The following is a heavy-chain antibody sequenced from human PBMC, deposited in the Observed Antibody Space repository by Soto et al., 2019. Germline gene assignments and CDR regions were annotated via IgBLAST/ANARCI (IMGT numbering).Heavy chain of an antibody. CDR3: ASVIDSDSEYCFDF. V-gene: IGHV4-31*03. J-gene: IGHJ4*02. CDR2: IYYSGRT. CDR1: GVTISSEGNY. Sequence: PSGSLTLTCTASGVTISSEGNYWSWKRKHKGKGLEWIGNIYYSGRTHYNLSLKSRVTRSDDTTKNYFPLTLLTVAATDLDNYYCASVIDSDSEYCFDFWGQGALVTRSS. D-gene: IGHD5-12*01.